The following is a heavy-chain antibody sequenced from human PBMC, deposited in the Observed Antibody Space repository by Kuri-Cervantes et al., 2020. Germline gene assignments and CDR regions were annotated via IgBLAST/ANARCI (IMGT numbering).Heavy chain of an antibody. CDR3: ARSFRRGI. Sequence: GSLRLSCTVSGGSISSYYWSWIRQPPGKGLEWIGYIYYSGSTNYNPSLKSRVTISVGTSKNQFSLKLSSVTAADTAVYYCARSFRRGIWGQGTLVTVSS. V-gene: IGHV4-59*01. D-gene: IGHD3-16*01. CDR2: IYYSGST. CDR1: GGSISSYY. J-gene: IGHJ4*02.